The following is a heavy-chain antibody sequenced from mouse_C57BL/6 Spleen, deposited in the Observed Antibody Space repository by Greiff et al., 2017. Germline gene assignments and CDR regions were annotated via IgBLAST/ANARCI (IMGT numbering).Heavy chain of an antibody. CDR2: ILPGSGTT. V-gene: IGHV1-9*01. Sequence: VQLQQSGAELMKPGASVKLSCKATGYTFTGYWIEWVKQRPGHGLEWIGEILPGSGTTNYNAKFKGKATFTAATSSNTAYMQLSSLTTEDSAIYYCARYLYGGYYDYAMDYWGQGTSVTVSA. CDR1: GYTFTGYW. D-gene: IGHD2-3*01. J-gene: IGHJ4*01. CDR3: ARYLYGGYYDYAMDY.